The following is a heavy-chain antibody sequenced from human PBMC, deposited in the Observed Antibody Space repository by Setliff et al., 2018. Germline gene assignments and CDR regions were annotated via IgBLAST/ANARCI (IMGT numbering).Heavy chain of an antibody. V-gene: IGHV4-39*07. Sequence: PSETLSLTCTVYGGSLSNYYWSWVRQPPGKGPEWIGSVYYSGYTYYNPSLQSRVTISVDMSKNQFSMKLTSVTAADTAVYYCARVDFTMIQGVLGLWGQGTLVTVSS. D-gene: IGHD3-10*01. CDR2: VYYSGYT. CDR3: ARVDFTMIQGVLGL. J-gene: IGHJ1*01. CDR1: GGSLSNYY.